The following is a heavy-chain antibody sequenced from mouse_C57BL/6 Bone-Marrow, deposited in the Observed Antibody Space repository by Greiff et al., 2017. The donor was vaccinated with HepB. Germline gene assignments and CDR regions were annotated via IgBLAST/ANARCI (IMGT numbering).Heavy chain of an antibody. CDR1: GYTFTSYW. J-gene: IGHJ4*01. V-gene: IGHV1-50*01. CDR3: ASGGFPDMDY. Sequence: QVHVKQPGAELVKPGASVKLSCKASGYTFTSYWMQWVKQRPGQGLAWIGEIDPSDSYTNYNQKFKGKATLTVDKSSRTAYMQLSSRTSEDSAVYYYASGGFPDMDYWGQGTSVNVSS. CDR2: IDPSDSYT.